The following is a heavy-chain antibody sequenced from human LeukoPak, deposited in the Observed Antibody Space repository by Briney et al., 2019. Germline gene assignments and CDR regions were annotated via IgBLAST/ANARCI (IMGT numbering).Heavy chain of an antibody. CDR3: ARGFMEPRYYYYGMDV. J-gene: IGHJ6*02. D-gene: IGHD1-1*01. CDR2: IIPILGIA. Sequence: ASVKVSCKASGGTFSSYAISWVRQAPGQGLEWMGRIIPILGIANYAQKFQGRVTITTDKSTSTAYMELSSLRSEDTAVYYCARGFMEPRYYYYGMDVWGQGTTVTVSS. V-gene: IGHV1-69*04. CDR1: GGTFSSYA.